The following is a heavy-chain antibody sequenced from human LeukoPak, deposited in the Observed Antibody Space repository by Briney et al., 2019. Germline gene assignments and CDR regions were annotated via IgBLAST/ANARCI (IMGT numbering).Heavy chain of an antibody. CDR3: ARTVVTLDWYFDL. CDR1: GGSISSYY. J-gene: IGHJ2*01. V-gene: IGHV4-59*12. CDR2: IYDRGST. D-gene: IGHD4-23*01. Sequence: PSETLSLTCTVSGGSISSYYWSWIRQPPGKGLEWIGNIYDRGSTKYNPSLKSRVTMSIDTSKNQVSLKMRSVTAADTAVYYCARTVVTLDWYFDLWGRGTLVSVSS.